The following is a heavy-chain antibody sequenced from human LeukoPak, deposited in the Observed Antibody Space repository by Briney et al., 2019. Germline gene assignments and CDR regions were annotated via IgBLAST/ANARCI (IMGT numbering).Heavy chain of an antibody. CDR3: TREAAYYDFWSGDPYFDY. J-gene: IGHJ4*02. CDR1: GFTFSSYA. Sequence: GGSLRLSCAASGFTFSSYAMSWFRQAPGKGLEWVGFIRSKAYGGTTEYAASVKGRFTISRDDSKSIAYLQMNSLKTEDTAVYYCTREAAYYDFWSGDPYFDYWGQGTLVTVSS. V-gene: IGHV3-49*03. CDR2: IRSKAYGGTT. D-gene: IGHD3-3*01.